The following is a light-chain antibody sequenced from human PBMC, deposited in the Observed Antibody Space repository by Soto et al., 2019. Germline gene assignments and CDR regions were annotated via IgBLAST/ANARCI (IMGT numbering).Light chain of an antibody. Sequence: EIVLTQSPATLSLSPGERATLSCRASQSVSTCLAWYQQKPGQAPRLLIYDASNRATGIPARFSGSGSGTDFTLTVSSLQPEDFATYYCQQLESYPSTFGGGTKV. V-gene: IGKV3-11*01. CDR1: QSVSTC. CDR2: DAS. J-gene: IGKJ4*01. CDR3: QQLESYPST.